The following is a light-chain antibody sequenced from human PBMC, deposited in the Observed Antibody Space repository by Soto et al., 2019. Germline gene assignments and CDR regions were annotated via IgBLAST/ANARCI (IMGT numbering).Light chain of an antibody. J-gene: IGKJ2*02. Sequence: EILMTQSPATLSVSPGERATLSCRANQSVSSDLAWYQHKPGQAPRLLIYGASPRAPGIPARFGGSGSGTEFTLTISSLQSEDFAVYFCHQYNNWPPSTFGQGTKVDIK. CDR1: QSVSSD. CDR2: GAS. V-gene: IGKV3-15*01. CDR3: HQYNNWPPST.